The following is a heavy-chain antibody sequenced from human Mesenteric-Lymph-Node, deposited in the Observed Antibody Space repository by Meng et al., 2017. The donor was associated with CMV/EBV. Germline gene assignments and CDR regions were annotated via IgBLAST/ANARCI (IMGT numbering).Heavy chain of an antibody. CDR3: ARGSTGYSSSWYRY. CDR2: IYYSGST. Sequence: SETLSLTCTVSGGSISSSSYYWGWIRQPPGKGLEWIGSIYYSGSTYYNPSLKSRVTISVDTSKNQFSLKLSSVTAADTAVYYCARGSTGYSSSWYRYWGQGTLVTVSS. D-gene: IGHD6-13*01. J-gene: IGHJ4*02. V-gene: IGHV4-39*07. CDR1: GGSISSSSYY.